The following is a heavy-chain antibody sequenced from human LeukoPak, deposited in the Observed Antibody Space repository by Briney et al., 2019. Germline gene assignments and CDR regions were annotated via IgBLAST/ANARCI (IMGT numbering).Heavy chain of an antibody. J-gene: IGHJ4*02. D-gene: IGHD3-9*01. CDR3: ARAVLDTLTGYEHFDY. V-gene: IGHV3-7*01. Sequence: GGSLRLSCAASGFTFSSYWMSWVRQAPGKGLEWVANIKQDGSEKYYVDSVRGRFTISRDNAKNSLYLQMNSLRAEDTAVYYCARAVLDTLTGYEHFDYWGQGTLVTVSS. CDR1: GFTFSSYW. CDR2: IKQDGSEK.